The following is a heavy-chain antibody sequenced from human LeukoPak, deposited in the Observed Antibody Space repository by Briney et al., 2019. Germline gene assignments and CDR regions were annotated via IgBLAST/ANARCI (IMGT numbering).Heavy chain of an antibody. CDR3: ARRIYGSGRPYYYYYMDV. J-gene: IGHJ6*03. CDR1: GGSISIYY. Sequence: PSETLSLTCTVSGGSISIYYWSWIRQPPGKGLEWIGYIYYSGSTNYNPSLKSRVTISVDTSKNQFSLKLSSVTAADTAVYYCARRIYGSGRPYYYYYMDVWGKGTTVTVSS. CDR2: IYYSGST. V-gene: IGHV4-59*08. D-gene: IGHD3-10*01.